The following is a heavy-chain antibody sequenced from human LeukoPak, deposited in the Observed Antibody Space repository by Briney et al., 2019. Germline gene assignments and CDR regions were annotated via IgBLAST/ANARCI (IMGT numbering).Heavy chain of an antibody. CDR3: TTDGSGSYYKVLDY. J-gene: IGHJ4*02. D-gene: IGHD3-10*01. CDR1: GFTFSNAW. Sequence: GGSLRLSCAASGFTFSNAWMSWVRQAPGKGLEWVGRIKSKTDGGTTDYAAPVKGRFTISRDDSKNTLYLQMNSLKTEDTAVYYCTTDGSGSYYKVLDYWGQGTLVTVSS. V-gene: IGHV3-15*01. CDR2: IKSKTDGGTT.